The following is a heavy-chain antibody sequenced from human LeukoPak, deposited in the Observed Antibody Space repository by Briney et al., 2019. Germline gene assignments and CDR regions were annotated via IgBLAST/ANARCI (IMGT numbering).Heavy chain of an antibody. CDR3: TRDLGHGAGIFWDY. CDR2: ISAYNGNT. J-gene: IGHJ4*02. V-gene: IGHV1-18*04. CDR1: GYTFTSFG. Sequence: ASVKVSFKGSGYTFTSFGINWVRQAPGQGVEGVGWISAYNGNTNYAQKVQGRVTLTTDISASTAYMEVTSLRPDDTAVYYCTRDLGHGAGIFWDYWGQGTLVTVSP. D-gene: IGHD3-10*01.